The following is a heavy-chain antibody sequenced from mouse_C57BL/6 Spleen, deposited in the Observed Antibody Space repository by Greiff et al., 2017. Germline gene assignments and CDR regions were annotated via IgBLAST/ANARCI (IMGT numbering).Heavy chain of an antibody. J-gene: IGHJ4*01. CDR3: ARWEATVAGAMDY. D-gene: IGHD1-1*01. V-gene: IGHV1-54*01. CDR2: INPGSGGT. CDR1: GYAFTNYL. Sequence: QVQLQQSGAELVRPGTSVKVSCKASGYAFTNYLIEWVKQRPGQGLEWIGVINPGSGGTNYNEKFKGKATLTAEKSSSTAYMQLSSLTSEDSAVYFCARWEATVAGAMDYWGQGTSVTVSS.